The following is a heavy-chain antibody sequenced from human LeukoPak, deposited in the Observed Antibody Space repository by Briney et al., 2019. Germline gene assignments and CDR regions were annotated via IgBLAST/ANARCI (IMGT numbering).Heavy chain of an antibody. J-gene: IGHJ4*02. CDR2: INPNSGGT. D-gene: IGHD3-22*01. CDR3: ARETPDSSGYYKSSRFDY. CDR1: GYTFTGYY. V-gene: IGHV1-2*04. Sequence: GASVTVSCKASGYTFTGYYMHWVRQAPGQGLEWMGWINPNSGGTNYAQKFQGWVTMTRDTSISTAYMELSRLRSDDTAVYYCARETPDSSGYYKSSRFDYWGQGTLVTVSS.